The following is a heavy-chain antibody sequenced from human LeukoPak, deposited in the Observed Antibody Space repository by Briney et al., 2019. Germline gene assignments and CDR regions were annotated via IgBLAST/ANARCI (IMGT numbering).Heavy chain of an antibody. Sequence: GGSLRLSCAASGFTFDDYAMHWVRQAPGKGLEWVSGISWNSGSIGYADSVKGRFTISRDNAKNSLYLQMNSLRAEDTALCYCAKSGSTDYYDSSGYPWFDPWGQGTLVTVSS. CDR2: ISWNSGSI. V-gene: IGHV3-9*01. CDR3: AKSGSTDYYDSSGYPWFDP. D-gene: IGHD3-22*01. J-gene: IGHJ5*02. CDR1: GFTFDDYA.